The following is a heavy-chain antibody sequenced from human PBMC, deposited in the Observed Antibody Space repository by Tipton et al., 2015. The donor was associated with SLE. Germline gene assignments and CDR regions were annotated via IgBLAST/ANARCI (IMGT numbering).Heavy chain of an antibody. CDR1: GGSFSIYY. CDR3: ARGAGTYDI. Sequence: TLSLTCAVYGGSFSIYYWCWIRQPPGTGLEWIGEINHSGSANYNPSLKSRVTISVDTSKNQFSLKLSSVTAADTAVYYCARGAGTYDIWGQGTMVTVSS. J-gene: IGHJ3*02. V-gene: IGHV4-34*01. D-gene: IGHD6-19*01. CDR2: INHSGSA.